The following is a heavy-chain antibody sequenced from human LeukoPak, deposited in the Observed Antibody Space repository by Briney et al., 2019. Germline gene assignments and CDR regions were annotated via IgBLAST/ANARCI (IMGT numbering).Heavy chain of an antibody. V-gene: IGHV1-24*01. CDR1: GYTLTELS. D-gene: IGHD6-19*01. CDR2: FDPEDGET. Sequence: ASVKVSCKVSGYTLTELSMHWVRQAPGKGLERIGGFDPEDGETIYAQKFQGRVTMTEDTSTDTAYMELSSLRSEDTAVYYCATLYSSGWLNYFDYWGQGTLVTVSS. CDR3: ATLYSSGWLNYFDY. J-gene: IGHJ4*02.